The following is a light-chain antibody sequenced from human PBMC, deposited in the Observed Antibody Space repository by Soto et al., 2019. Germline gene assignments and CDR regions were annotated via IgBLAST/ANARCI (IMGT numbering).Light chain of an antibody. J-gene: IGKJ1*01. Sequence: DIQMTQSPSSLCASVGDRVTITCRASQDVRDDLGWYQQTPGKAPERLIYEASTLHRGVPSRFSGSGSGTEFTLTISSLQPEDFATYYCLQYSSYPWTFGQGTNVEIK. CDR1: QDVRDD. CDR2: EAS. CDR3: LQYSSYPWT. V-gene: IGKV1-17*01.